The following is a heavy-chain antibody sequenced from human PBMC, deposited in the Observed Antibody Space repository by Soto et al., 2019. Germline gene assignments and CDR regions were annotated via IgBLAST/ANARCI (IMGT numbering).Heavy chain of an antibody. V-gene: IGHV3-9*01. D-gene: IGHD2-2*02. J-gene: IGHJ6*03. CDR1: GFTFDDYV. Sequence: EVQLVESGGGLVQPGRSLRLSCSASGFTFDDYVMHWVRQAPGKGLEWVSGISWNSGSIAYADSVKGRFTISRDNAKNSLYLQMNSLRAEDTALYYCAKGVALGYCTSTSCHNYYMDVWGKGTTVTVSS. CDR2: ISWNSGSI. CDR3: AKGVALGYCTSTSCHNYYMDV.